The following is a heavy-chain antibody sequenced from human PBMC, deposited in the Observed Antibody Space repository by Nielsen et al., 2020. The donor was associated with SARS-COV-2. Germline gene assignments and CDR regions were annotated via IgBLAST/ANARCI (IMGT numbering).Heavy chain of an antibody. CDR3: ASADPRDGYKLFDY. CDR1: GGSISSYY. Sequence: GSLRLSCTVSGGSISSYYWSWIRQPPGKGLEWIGYIYYSGSTNYNPSLKSRVTISVDTSKNQFSLKLSSVTAADTAVYYCASADPRDGYKLFDYWGQGTLVTVSS. CDR2: IYYSGST. D-gene: IGHD5-24*01. V-gene: IGHV4-59*01. J-gene: IGHJ4*02.